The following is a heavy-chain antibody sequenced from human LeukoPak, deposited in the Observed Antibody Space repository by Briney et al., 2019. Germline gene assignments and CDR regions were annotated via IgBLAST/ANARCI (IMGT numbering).Heavy chain of an antibody. CDR2: IHYSGST. D-gene: IGHD4-17*01. CDR3: ARGPYGGTVRNWFDA. V-gene: IGHV4-59*01. CDR1: GGSISSYH. Sequence: KPSETLSLTCTVSGGSISSYHWSWIRQPPGKGLEWIGYIHYSGSTNSNPSLKSRVTISVDTSKNQFSLKLNSVTAADTGVYYCARGPYGGTVRNWFDAWGQGTLVTVSS. J-gene: IGHJ5*02.